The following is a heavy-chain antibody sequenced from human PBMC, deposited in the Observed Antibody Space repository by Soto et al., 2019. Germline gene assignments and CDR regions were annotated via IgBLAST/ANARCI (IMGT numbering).Heavy chain of an antibody. CDR3: ATKEYSSGWYPLYFDY. D-gene: IGHD6-19*01. J-gene: IGHJ4*02. Sequence: QVQLVGSGGGVVQPGRSLRLSCAASGFTFSSYGMHWVRQAPGKGLEWVAVISYDGSNKYYADSVKGRFTISRDNSKNTLYLQMNSLRAEDTAVYYCATKEYSSGWYPLYFDYWGQGTLVTVSS. V-gene: IGHV3-30*03. CDR2: ISYDGSNK. CDR1: GFTFSSYG.